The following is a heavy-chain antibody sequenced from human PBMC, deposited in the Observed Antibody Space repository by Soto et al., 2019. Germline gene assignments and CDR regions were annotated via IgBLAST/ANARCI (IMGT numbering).Heavy chain of an antibody. CDR2: ISYDGSNK. Sequence: GGSLRLSCAASGFTFSSYAMHWVRQAPGKGLEWVAVISYDGSNKYYADSVKGRFTISRDNSKNTLYLQMNSLRAEDTAVYYCARAFGYFDYWGQGTLVTVSS. CDR3: ARAFGYFDY. J-gene: IGHJ4*02. CDR1: GFTFSSYA. D-gene: IGHD3-10*01. V-gene: IGHV3-30-3*01.